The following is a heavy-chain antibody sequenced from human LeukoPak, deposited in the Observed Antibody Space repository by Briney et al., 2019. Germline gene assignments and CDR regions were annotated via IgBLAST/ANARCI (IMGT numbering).Heavy chain of an antibody. CDR2: IYTSGTT. D-gene: IGHD3-16*01. Sequence: SETLSLTCTVSGGSISSGSYYWSWIRQPAGKGLEWIGHIYTSGTTNYNPSLKSRVTISVDTPKNQFSLKLNSVTAADTAVYYCARDWGGLNWFDPWGQGTLVTVSS. J-gene: IGHJ5*02. CDR3: ARDWGGLNWFDP. V-gene: IGHV4-61*09. CDR1: GGSISSGSYY.